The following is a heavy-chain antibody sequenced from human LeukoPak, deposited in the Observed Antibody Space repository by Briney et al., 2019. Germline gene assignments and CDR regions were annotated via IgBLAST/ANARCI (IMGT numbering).Heavy chain of an antibody. CDR1: GFTFSRHW. V-gene: IGHV3-7*03. CDR3: ATPLDYYDRSDSHQGGD. D-gene: IGHD3-22*01. Sequence: GGSLRLSCAASGFTFSRHWMTWVRQAPGKGLEWVANIKHDGSEKNYVDSVKGRFTISRDNARNSLYLQMNSLRAEDTAVYYCATPLDYYDRSDSHQGGDWGQGTLVTVSS. CDR2: IKHDGSEK. J-gene: IGHJ4*02.